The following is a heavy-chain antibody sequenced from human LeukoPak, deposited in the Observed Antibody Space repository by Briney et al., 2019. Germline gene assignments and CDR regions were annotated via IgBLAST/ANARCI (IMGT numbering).Heavy chain of an antibody. D-gene: IGHD2-15*01. Sequence: SETLSLTCTVSGVSISGYYCSWIRQSPGKGLEWIGYIYYSGSTYYNPSLKSRVTMSVDTSKNQFSLKLTSVTTADTAVYYCAREVDYWFDPWGQGTLVTVSS. CDR2: IYYSGST. CDR1: GVSISGYY. CDR3: AREVDYWFDP. J-gene: IGHJ5*02. V-gene: IGHV4-59*01.